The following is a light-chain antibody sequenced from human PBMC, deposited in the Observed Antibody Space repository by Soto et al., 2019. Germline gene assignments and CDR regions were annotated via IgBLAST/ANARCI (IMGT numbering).Light chain of an antibody. V-gene: IGKV3-11*01. Sequence: EIVMTQSPATLSVSPGGRATLSRRASQSISGTLAWYQQKPGQAPRLLIYGASNRATDIPARFSGSGSGTDFTLTISNLEPEDFAVYYCQQRSNWPRSITFGQGTRLEIK. CDR2: GAS. CDR3: QQRSNWPRSIT. J-gene: IGKJ5*01. CDR1: QSISGT.